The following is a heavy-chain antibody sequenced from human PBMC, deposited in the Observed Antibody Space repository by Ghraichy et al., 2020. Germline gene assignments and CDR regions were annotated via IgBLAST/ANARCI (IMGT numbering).Heavy chain of an antibody. D-gene: IGHD3-10*01. CDR2: SYHSGST. CDR1: GYSISSGYY. J-gene: IGHJ4*02. CDR3: ARDASYYRHDC. V-gene: IGHV4-38-2*02. Sequence: GSLRLSCAVSGYSISSGYYWGWIRQPPGKGLEWIGSSYHSGSTYYNPSLKSRVTISVDTSKNQVSLKLNSVAAADTAVYYCARDASYYRHDCWGQGTLVTVSS.